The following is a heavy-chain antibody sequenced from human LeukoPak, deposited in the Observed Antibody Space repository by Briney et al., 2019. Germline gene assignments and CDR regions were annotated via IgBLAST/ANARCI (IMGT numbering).Heavy chain of an antibody. CDR2: ISSSGTI. D-gene: IGHD1-26*01. V-gene: IGHV3-48*01. J-gene: IGHJ4*02. CDR3: GRDGWEIRLATGY. CDR1: GFTFSTYS. Sequence: PGGSLRLSCAASGFTFSTYSMNWVRQAPGKGLEWVSYISSSGTIYYADSVKGRFTISRDNSKNTLFLEMNSLRADDTAVYYCGRDGWEIRLATGYWGQGTLVTVSS.